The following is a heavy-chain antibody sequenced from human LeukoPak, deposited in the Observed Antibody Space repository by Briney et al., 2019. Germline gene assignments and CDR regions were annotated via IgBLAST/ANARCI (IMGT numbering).Heavy chain of an antibody. CDR1: GYIFIDSY. V-gene: IGHV1-2*02. CDR2: ISPNSGDT. Sequence: GASVKVSCKASGYIFIDSYLHWVRQAPGRGLEWLGWISPNSGDTYYAPKFQGKITLTRDTSVSTAYMDVRSLRSDDTAVYYCARDETADCSRGSCYWDWGLGTLVTVSS. D-gene: IGHD2-15*01. CDR3: ARDETADCSRGSCYWD. J-gene: IGHJ4*02.